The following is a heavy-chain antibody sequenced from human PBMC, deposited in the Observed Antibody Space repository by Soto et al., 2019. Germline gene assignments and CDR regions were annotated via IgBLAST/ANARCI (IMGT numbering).Heavy chain of an antibody. V-gene: IGHV4-59*01. D-gene: IGHD3-16*01. CDR1: GGSISSYY. J-gene: IGHJ4*02. Sequence: SETLSLTCTVSGGSISSYYCSWIRQPPGKGLEWIGYIYYSGSTNYNPSLKSRVTMSVDTSRNQLSLKLTSLTAADTAVYYCARISTRPLGRLDSWGQGTLVTVSS. CDR3: ARISTRPLGRLDS. CDR2: IYYSGST.